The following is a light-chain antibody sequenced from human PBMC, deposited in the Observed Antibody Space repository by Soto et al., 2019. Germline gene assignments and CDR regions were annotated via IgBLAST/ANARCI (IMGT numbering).Light chain of an antibody. CDR1: QSIGSW. Sequence: GDRVTITCRASQSIGSWLAWYQQRPGKAPNLLIYDASSLESGVPSRFSGSRSGTEFTLTINSLQPDDFATYFCQQYKTSLYSVGQGNKVDIK. J-gene: IGKJ2*01. CDR3: QQYKTSLYS. CDR2: DAS. V-gene: IGKV1-5*01.